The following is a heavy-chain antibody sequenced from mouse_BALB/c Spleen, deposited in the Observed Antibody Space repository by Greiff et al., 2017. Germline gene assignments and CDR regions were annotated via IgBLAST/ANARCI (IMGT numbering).Heavy chain of an antibody. J-gene: IGHJ2*01. CDR2: ISYSGST. CDR3: ARKDGGYAMDY. D-gene: IGHD3-2*02. CDR1: GYSITSDYA. V-gene: IGHV3-2*02. Sequence: EVKLMESGPGLVKPSQSLSLTCTVTGYSITSDYAWNWIRQFPGNKLEWMGYISYSGSTSYNPSLKSRISITRDTSKNQFFLQLNSVTTEDTATYYCARKDGGYAMDYWGQGTTLTVSS.